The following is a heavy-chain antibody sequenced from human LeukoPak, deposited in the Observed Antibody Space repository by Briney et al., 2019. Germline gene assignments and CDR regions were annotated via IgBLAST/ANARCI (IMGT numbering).Heavy chain of an antibody. V-gene: IGHV1-46*01. CDR1: GYTFTSYY. CDR3: ARERTQTYYDILTGYFPGDAFDI. Sequence: ASVRVSCKASGYTFTSYYMHWVRQAPGQGLEWMGIINPSGGSTSYAQKFQGRVTMTRDTSTSTVYMELSSLRSEDTAVYYCARERTQTYYDILTGYFPGDAFDIWGQGTMVTVSS. D-gene: IGHD3-9*01. CDR2: INPSGGST. J-gene: IGHJ3*02.